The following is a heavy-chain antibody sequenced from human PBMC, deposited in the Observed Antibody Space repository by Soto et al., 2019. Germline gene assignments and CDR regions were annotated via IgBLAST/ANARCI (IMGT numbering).Heavy chain of an antibody. CDR3: TCDSYGSMEGVRFDY. D-gene: IGHD2-15*01. J-gene: IGHJ4*01. Sequence: GGSLRLSCGASGFAFSNAWINWVRQAPGKGLEWVGRIKSKINGGTTDFAASVKGRFAISRDDSKNIVYLQMNSLKTEDTGIISSTCDSYGSMEGVRFDYWGHGTPVTVSS. CDR1: GFAFSNAW. V-gene: IGHV3-15*07. CDR2: IKSKINGGTT.